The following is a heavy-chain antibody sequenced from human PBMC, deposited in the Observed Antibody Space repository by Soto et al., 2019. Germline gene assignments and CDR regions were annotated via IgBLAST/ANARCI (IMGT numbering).Heavy chain of an antibody. Sequence: QVQLVESGGGVVQPGRSLRLSCAASGFTFSSYGMHWVRQAPGKGLEWVAVIWYDGSNKYYADSVKGRFTISRDNSKNKLYLTMNSLRAEDTAVYYCARDWEGQRDWAFGGVSAGDYWGQGTLVTVSS. CDR2: IWYDGSNK. D-gene: IGHD3-16*01. CDR3: ARDWEGQRDWAFGGVSAGDY. CDR1: GFTFSSYG. V-gene: IGHV3-33*01. J-gene: IGHJ4*02.